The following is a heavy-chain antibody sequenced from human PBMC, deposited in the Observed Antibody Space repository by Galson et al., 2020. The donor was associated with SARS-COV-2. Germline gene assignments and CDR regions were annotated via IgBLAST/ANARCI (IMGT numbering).Heavy chain of an antibody. D-gene: IGHD6-19*01. J-gene: IGHJ6*02. CDR1: GFTFSSYG. CDR2: ISYDGSNK. CDR3: AKDANSRRHFRGCIYYYYGMDV. Sequence: GESMKIYCAASGFTFSSYGMHWVRQAPGKGLEWVAVISYDGSNKYYADSVKGRFTISRDNSKNTLYLQMNSLRTEATAVYYCAKDANSRRHFRGCIYYYYGMDVWGQGTTVTVAS. V-gene: IGHV3-30*18.